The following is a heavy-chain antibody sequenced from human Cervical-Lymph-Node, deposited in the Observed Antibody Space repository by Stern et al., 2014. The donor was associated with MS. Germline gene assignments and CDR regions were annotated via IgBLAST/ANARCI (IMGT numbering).Heavy chain of an antibody. D-gene: IGHD6-19*01. CDR1: GGSISTYR. CDR3: ARSPHTGSGWLYYFDY. CDR2: SYYDGST. V-gene: IGHV4-59*01. Sequence: VQLVQSGPRLVKPSETLSLTCSVSGGSISTYRWNWIRQSPGKGLEWIGYSYYDGSTNYNFSLKSRVIISVDRSGNQYSLKLSSVTAADTAVHYCARSPHTGSGWLYYFDYWGQGALVTVSS. J-gene: IGHJ4*02.